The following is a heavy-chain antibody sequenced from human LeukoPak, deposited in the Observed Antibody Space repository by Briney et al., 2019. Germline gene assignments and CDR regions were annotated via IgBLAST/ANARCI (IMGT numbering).Heavy chain of an antibody. Sequence: SQTLPLTCTVSGGSISSGGYYRSWIRQHPGKGLEWIGYIYYSGSTYYNPSLKSRVTISVDTSKNQFSLKLSSVTAADTAVYYCAGSYCSGGSCYSSWYFDLWGRGTLVTVSS. D-gene: IGHD2-15*01. J-gene: IGHJ2*01. CDR3: AGSYCSGGSCYSSWYFDL. CDR1: GGSISSGGYY. V-gene: IGHV4-31*03. CDR2: IYYSGST.